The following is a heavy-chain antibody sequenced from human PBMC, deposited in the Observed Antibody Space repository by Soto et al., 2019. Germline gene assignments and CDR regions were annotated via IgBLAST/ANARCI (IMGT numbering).Heavy chain of an antibody. D-gene: IGHD3-3*01. Sequence: PGGSLRLSCVASGLTFSNAWINWVRQAPGKGLEWIGRIKGKADGATTDYAAPVKGRFTISRDDSKNTLYLQMNSLKTEYTAVYYCTTVIGVRDFWSGYYDYYYGMDVWGQGTTVTVSS. CDR3: TTVIGVRDFWSGYYDYYYGMDV. J-gene: IGHJ6*02. CDR1: GLTFSNAW. V-gene: IGHV3-15*01. CDR2: IKGKADGATT.